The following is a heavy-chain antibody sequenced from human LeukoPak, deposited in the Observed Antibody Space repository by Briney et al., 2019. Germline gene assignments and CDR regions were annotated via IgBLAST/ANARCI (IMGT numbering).Heavy chain of an antibody. CDR2: VSAYNGHT. V-gene: IGHV1-18*01. Sequence: ASVKVSCNASGYTLTRNGISWVRQAPGQGLEWMGWVSAYNGHTNYAQHLQGRVTMTTDTSTNTAYMELRSLRSDDTAVYYCARESNYYHTNGTKYYYMDVWGEGTTVIVSS. CDR1: GYTLTRNG. D-gene: IGHD3-22*01. CDR3: ARESNYYHTNGTKYYYMDV. J-gene: IGHJ6*03.